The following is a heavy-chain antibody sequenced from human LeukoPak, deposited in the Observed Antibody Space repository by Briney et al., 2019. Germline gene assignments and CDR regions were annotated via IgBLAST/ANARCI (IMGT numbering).Heavy chain of an antibody. CDR1: GGSISSYY. J-gene: IGHJ3*02. CDR3: ARTTLGRAYDAFDI. CDR2: IYTSGST. D-gene: IGHD1-14*01. V-gene: IGHV4-4*07. Sequence: SETLSLTCTVSGGSISSYYWSWIRQPAGKGLEWIGRIYTSGSTNYNPSLKSRVTMSVDTSKNQFSLKLSSVTAADTAVYYCARTTLGRAYDAFDIWGQGTMVTVSS.